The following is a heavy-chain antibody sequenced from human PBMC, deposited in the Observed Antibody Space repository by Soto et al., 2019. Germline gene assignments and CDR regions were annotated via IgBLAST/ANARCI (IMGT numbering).Heavy chain of an antibody. Sequence: SETLSLTCTVSGGSISSGDYYWSWIRQPPGKGLEWIGYIYYSGSTYYNPSLKSRVTISVDTSKNQFSLKLSSVTAADPAVYYCASLKLGYSTFDPWGQGILVPVSS. CDR2: IYYSGST. J-gene: IGHJ5*02. V-gene: IGHV4-30-4*01. CDR3: ASLKLGYSTFDP. CDR1: GGSISSGDYY. D-gene: IGHD5-18*01.